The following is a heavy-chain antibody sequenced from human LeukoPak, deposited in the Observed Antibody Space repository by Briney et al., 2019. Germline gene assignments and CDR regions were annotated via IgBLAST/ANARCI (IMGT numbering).Heavy chain of an antibody. CDR1: GFTFSSYS. J-gene: IGHJ6*03. Sequence: GGPLRLSCAASGFTFSSYSMNWVRQAPGKGLEWVSYISSSSSTIYYADSVKGRFTISRDNAKNSLYLQMNSLRAEDTAVYYCARDQGDYYYYYMDVWGKGTTVTVSS. CDR2: ISSSSSTI. CDR3: ARDQGDYYYYYMDV. V-gene: IGHV3-48*01.